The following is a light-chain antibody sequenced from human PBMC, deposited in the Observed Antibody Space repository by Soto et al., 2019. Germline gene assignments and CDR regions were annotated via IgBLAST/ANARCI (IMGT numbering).Light chain of an antibody. CDR2: EDA. Sequence: QSALTQPASVSGSPGQSITISCTETSSDVDGNFVSWYQQPPGKAPKLIIYEDANRPSGVSNRFSGSKSGNTASLTISGLQAEDEADYYCGSYTITSIGVFGGGTKLTVL. J-gene: IGLJ3*02. CDR3: GSYTITSIGV. V-gene: IGLV2-14*01. CDR1: SSDVDGNF.